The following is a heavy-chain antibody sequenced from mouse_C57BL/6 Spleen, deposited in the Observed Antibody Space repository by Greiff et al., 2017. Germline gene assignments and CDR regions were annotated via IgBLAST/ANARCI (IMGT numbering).Heavy chain of an antibody. CDR1: GYAFSSSW. D-gene: IGHD3-2*02. CDR3: AREKGSSGYFWFAY. J-gene: IGHJ3*01. Sequence: QVQLQQSGPELVKPGASVKISCKASGYAFSSSWMNWVKQRPGKGLEWIGRIYPGDGDTNYNGKFKGKATLTADKSSSTAYMQLSSLTSEDSAVYFCAREKGSSGYFWFAYWGQGTLVTVSA. V-gene: IGHV1-82*01. CDR2: IYPGDGDT.